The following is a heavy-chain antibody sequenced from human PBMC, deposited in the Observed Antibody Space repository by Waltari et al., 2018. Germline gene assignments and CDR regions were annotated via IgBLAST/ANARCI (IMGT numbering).Heavy chain of an antibody. Sequence: QVQLVQAGAEVKKPGAPVKVFCKVSGYTLTELPMHWVRDAPGKGLEWMGGFDPEDGETIYAQKFQGRVTMTEDTSTDTAYMELSSLRSEDTAVYYCATESYGKAPPHYWGQGTLVTVSS. J-gene: IGHJ4*02. D-gene: IGHD5-18*01. CDR3: ATESYGKAPPHY. V-gene: IGHV1-24*01. CDR2: FDPEDGET. CDR1: GYTLTELP.